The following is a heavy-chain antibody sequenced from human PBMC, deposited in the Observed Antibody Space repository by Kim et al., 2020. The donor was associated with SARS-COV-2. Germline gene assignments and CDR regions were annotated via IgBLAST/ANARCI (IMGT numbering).Heavy chain of an antibody. D-gene: IGHD4-4*01. V-gene: IGHV3-9*01. J-gene: IGHJ6*02. Sequence: GGSLRLTCAASGFTFDDYAMHWVRQAPGKGLEWVSGISWNSGSIGYADSVKGRFTISRDNAKNSLYLQMNSLRAEDTALYYCAKDNGRGTVTVMGCMDVWGQGTTVTVSS. CDR3: AKDNGRGTVTVMGCMDV. CDR2: ISWNSGSI. CDR1: GFTFDDYA.